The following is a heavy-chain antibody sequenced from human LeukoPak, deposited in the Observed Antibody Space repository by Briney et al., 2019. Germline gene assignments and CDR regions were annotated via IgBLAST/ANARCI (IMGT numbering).Heavy chain of an antibody. V-gene: IGHV3-30*18. CDR1: GFTFSSYG. D-gene: IGHD3-10*01. J-gene: IGHJ4*02. CDR3: AKDLADLSLDYYGSGSYSS. Sequence: GRSLRLSCAASGFTFSSYGMHWVRQAPGKGLEWVAVISYDGSNKYYADSVKGRFTISRDNSKNTLYLQMNSLRAEDTAVYYCAKDLADLSLDYYGSGSYSSWGQGTLVTVSS. CDR2: ISYDGSNK.